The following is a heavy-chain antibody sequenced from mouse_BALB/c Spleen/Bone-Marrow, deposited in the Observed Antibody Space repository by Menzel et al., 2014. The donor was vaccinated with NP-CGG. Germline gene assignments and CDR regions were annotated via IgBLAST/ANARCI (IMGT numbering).Heavy chain of an antibody. CDR2: IDPYNGGT. J-gene: IGHJ1*01. V-gene: IGHV1S135*01. D-gene: IGHD1-1*01. CDR1: GYVFTSYN. CDR3: ARFDPNYYGSSYGYFDV. Sequence: VQLKESGPELVKPGASVKVSCKASGYVFTSYNMYWVKQSHGKSLEWIGYIDPYNGGTSYNQKFKGKATLTVDESSSTAYMHLNSLTSEDSAVYYCARFDPNYYGSSYGYFDVWGAGTTVTVSS.